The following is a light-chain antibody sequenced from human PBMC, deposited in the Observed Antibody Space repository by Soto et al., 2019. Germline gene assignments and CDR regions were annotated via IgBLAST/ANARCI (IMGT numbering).Light chain of an antibody. CDR3: QSYDSSLRVYVV. CDR1: SANIGAGYD. Sequence: QSVPTQPPSVSGAPGQTITISCTGSSANIGAGYDVHWYQQFPGTAPKLLIHGNNDRPSGVSDRFSASKSGTSASLAITGLQAEDEADYYCQSYDSSLRVYVVFGGGTKLTVL. CDR2: GNN. J-gene: IGLJ2*01. V-gene: IGLV1-40*01.